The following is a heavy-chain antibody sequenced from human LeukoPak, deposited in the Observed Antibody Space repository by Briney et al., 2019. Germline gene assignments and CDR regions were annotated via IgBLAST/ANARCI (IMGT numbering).Heavy chain of an antibody. V-gene: IGHV1-3*01. CDR1: GYTFTTYA. Sequence: ASVKVSCKASGYTFTTYAMHWVRQAPGQRLEWMGWINADNGNTKYSQKFQGRVTITRDTSASTAYMELSSLRSEDTAVYYCARVRREIWQLVPPAYYYYYYMDVWGKGTTVTVSS. D-gene: IGHD6-6*01. CDR2: INADNGNT. J-gene: IGHJ6*03. CDR3: ARVRREIWQLVPPAYYYYYYMDV.